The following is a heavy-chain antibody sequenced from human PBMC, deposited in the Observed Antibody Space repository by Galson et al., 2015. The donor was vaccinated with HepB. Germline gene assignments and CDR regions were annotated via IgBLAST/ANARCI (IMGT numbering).Heavy chain of an antibody. D-gene: IGHD2-15*01. CDR2: ISSNGGST. Sequence: SLRLSCAASGFTFSSYATHWVRQAPGKGLEYVSAISSNGGSTYYADSVKGRFTISRDNSKNTLYLQMSSLRAEDTAVYYCVKGVVVVAAGWFDPWGQGTLVTVSS. CDR3: VKGVVVVAAGWFDP. V-gene: IGHV3-64D*06. J-gene: IGHJ5*02. CDR1: GFTFSSYA.